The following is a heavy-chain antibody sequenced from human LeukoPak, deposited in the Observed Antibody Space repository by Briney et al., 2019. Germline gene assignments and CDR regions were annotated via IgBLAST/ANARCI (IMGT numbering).Heavy chain of an antibody. J-gene: IGHJ4*02. CDR2: GNLQGST. V-gene: IGHV4-4*02. CDR1: GGSISNTNW. Sequence: SETLSLTCGVSGGSISNTNWWTGVRQPPGKRLEWIGEGNLQGSTNYNPSLKSRVAISVDKSENHISLKLTSVTAADTAVYYCAREGGPYRPLDYSGQGTLVTVAS. CDR3: AREGGPYRPLDY.